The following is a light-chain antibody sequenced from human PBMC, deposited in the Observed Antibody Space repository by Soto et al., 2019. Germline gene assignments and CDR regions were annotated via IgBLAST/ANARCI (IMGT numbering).Light chain of an antibody. CDR3: QQRSIWPLT. CDR1: QSVRSN. J-gene: IGKJ4*01. V-gene: IGKV3-15*01. CDR2: VAS. Sequence: EIVMTQSPATLSVSPGERATLSCRASQSVRSNLAWYQQKPGQTPSLLIYVASTRATGIPARFTGSGSGTEFTLTISSLQSEDFAIYYCQQRSIWPLTFGGGTRVE.